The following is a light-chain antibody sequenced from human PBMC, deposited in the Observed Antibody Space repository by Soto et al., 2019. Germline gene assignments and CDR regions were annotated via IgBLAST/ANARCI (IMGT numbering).Light chain of an antibody. CDR2: EGI. J-gene: IGLJ3*02. Sequence: QSVLTQPASVSGSLGQSITISCTGTGSDVGSYKLVSWYQQHPGKAPKLIIFEGINRPSGVSNRFSGSKSDNTASLTISGLQAEDEADYYCCSDVGTWVFGGGTKVTVL. CDR1: GSDVGSYKL. CDR3: CSDVGTWV. V-gene: IGLV2-23*01.